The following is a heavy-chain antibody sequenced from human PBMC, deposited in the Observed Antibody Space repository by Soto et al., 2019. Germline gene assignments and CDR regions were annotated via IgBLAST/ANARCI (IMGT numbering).Heavy chain of an antibody. D-gene: IGHD2-2*01. CDR1: GGSISSSSYY. J-gene: IGHJ6*02. CDR3: ARHTRSSCSSTSCYSDV. Sequence: SETLSLTCNVSGGSISSSSYYWGWIRQPPGKGLEWIGSIYYSGSTYYNPSLKSRVTISVDTSKNQLFLKLFSVTAADTAVYYCARHTRSSCSSTSCYSDVWGQGTTVTVSS. CDR2: IYYSGST. V-gene: IGHV4-39*01.